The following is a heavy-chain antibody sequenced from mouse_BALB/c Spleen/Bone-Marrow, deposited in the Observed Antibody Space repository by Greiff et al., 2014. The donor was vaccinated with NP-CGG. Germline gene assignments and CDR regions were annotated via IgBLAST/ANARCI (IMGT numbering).Heavy chain of an antibody. V-gene: IGHV1-14*01. D-gene: IGHD1-1*01. CDR3: ARDYYGSTSFAY. Sequence: SGPELVKPGASVKMSCKASGYTFTTYVMHWVKQKPGQGLGWIGYINPYNDDSKYNEKFKGKATLTSDKSSSTAYMELSSLTSEDSAVYYCARDYYGSTSFAYWGQGTLVTVSA. J-gene: IGHJ3*01. CDR2: INPYNDDS. CDR1: GYTFTTYV.